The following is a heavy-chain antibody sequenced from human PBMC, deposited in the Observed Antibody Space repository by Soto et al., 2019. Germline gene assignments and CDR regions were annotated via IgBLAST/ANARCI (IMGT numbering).Heavy chain of an antibody. CDR3: ARDYCSGGSCYSWSSSYYYYGMDV. CDR2: ISGSGGST. Sequence: HPGGSLRLSCAASGFTFSSYAMSWVRQAPGKGLEWVSAISGSGGSTYYADSVKGRFTISRDNSKNTLYLQMNSLRAEDTAVYYCARDYCSGGSCYSWSSSYYYYGMDVWGQGTTVTVSS. D-gene: IGHD2-15*01. CDR1: GFTFSSYA. V-gene: IGHV3-23*01. J-gene: IGHJ6*02.